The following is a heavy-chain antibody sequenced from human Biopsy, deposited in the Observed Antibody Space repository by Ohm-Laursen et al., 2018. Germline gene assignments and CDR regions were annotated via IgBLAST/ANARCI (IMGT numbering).Heavy chain of an antibody. CDR2: IYYSGTT. Sequence: SDTLSLTCTVSGESMGTYYWTWIRQPPGKGMEWIASIYYSGTTNKNPSLKSRVTISVDTSKRQFYLELSSVTAADTARYYCARVRGGFLEWFDYWGQGTLITVSS. D-gene: IGHD3-3*01. J-gene: IGHJ5*01. V-gene: IGHV4-59*07. CDR3: ARVRGGFLEWFDY. CDR1: GESMGTYY.